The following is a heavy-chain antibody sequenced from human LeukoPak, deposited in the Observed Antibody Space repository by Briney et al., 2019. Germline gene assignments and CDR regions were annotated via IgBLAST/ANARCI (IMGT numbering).Heavy chain of an antibody. CDR1: GGSISSSSYY. CDR2: IYYSGST. D-gene: IGHD2/OR15-2a*01. J-gene: IGHJ3*02. Sequence: SETLSLTCTVSGGSISSSSYYWGWIRQPPGKGLEWIGSIYYSGSTYYNPSLKSRVTISVDTSKSQFSLKLSSVTAADTAVYYCAGNSIAAFDIWGQGTMVTVSS. V-gene: IGHV4-39*01. CDR3: AGNSIAAFDI.